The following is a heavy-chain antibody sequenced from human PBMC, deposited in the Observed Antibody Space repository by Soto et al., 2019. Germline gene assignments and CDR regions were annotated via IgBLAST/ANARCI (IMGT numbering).Heavy chain of an antibody. CDR3: ANERVKGSGSPSRYYYGMDV. V-gene: IGHV1-69*13. CDR1: GGTFSSYA. D-gene: IGHD3-10*01. J-gene: IGHJ6*02. CDR2: IIPIFDTA. Sequence: SVKVSCKASGGTFSSYAISWVRQAPGQGLEWMGGIIPIFDTANYAQNFQGRVTITADEYTSTAYMELSSLRSEDTAVYYCANERVKGSGSPSRYYYGMDVWGQGTTVTVSS.